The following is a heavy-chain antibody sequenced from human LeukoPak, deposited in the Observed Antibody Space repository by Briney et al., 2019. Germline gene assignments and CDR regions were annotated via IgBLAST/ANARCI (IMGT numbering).Heavy chain of an antibody. V-gene: IGHV4-39*07. CDR2: INHSGST. D-gene: IGHD3-22*01. Sequence: SETLSLTCTVSGGSISSSYYYWGWIRQPPGKGLEWIGEINHSGSTNYNPSLKSRVTISVDTSKNQFSLKLSSVTAADTAVYYCARDGSSGYYPKCFDYWGQGTLVTVSS. CDR1: GGSISSSYYY. J-gene: IGHJ4*02. CDR3: ARDGSSGYYPKCFDY.